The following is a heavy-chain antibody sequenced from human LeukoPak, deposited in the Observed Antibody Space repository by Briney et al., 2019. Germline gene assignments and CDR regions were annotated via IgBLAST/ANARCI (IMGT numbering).Heavy chain of an antibody. D-gene: IGHD2/OR15-2a*01. CDR2: IRYDGSNK. V-gene: IGHV3-30*02. J-gene: IGHJ6*03. CDR3: AKDHGSTTPLYMDV. CDR1: GFTFNSYG. Sequence: GGSLRLSCAASGFTFNSYGMHWVRQAPGKGLEWVAFIRYDGSNKYYAESVKGRFTISRGNTLYLQMNSLRIEDTAVYYCAKDHGSTTPLYMDVWGTGTTVIVSS.